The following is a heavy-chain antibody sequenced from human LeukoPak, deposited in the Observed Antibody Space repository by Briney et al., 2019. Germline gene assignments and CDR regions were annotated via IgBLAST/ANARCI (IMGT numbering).Heavy chain of an antibody. CDR2: IHHSGST. Sequence: SETLSLTCSVFGGSISITTYWGWIRQPPGKRLEWIGSIHHSGSTYYNPSLKSRVTISVDTSKNQFSLKLSSVTAADTAVYYCARPTTAYYYYSGMDVWGQGTTVTVS. J-gene: IGHJ6*02. CDR3: ARPTTAYYYYSGMDV. V-gene: IGHV4-39*01. D-gene: IGHD4-11*01. CDR1: GGSISITTY.